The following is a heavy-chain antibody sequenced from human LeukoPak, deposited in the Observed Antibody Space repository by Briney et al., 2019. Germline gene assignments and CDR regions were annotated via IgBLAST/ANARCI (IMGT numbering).Heavy chain of an antibody. CDR1: GGSISTYY. J-gene: IGHJ4*02. V-gene: IGHV4-59*08. CDR3: ARQKSSERYYFDY. CDR2: IYYSGTT. Sequence: KPSETLSLTCTVSGGSISTYYWSWIRQPPGKGLEWIGYIYYSGTTNFNPSLKSRVTISVDTSKNQFSLKLSSVTAADTAVYYCARQKSSERYYFDYWGQGTLVTVPS.